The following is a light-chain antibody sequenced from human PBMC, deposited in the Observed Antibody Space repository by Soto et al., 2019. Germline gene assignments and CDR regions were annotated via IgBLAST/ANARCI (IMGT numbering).Light chain of an antibody. CDR3: QQLNSYLPLT. J-gene: IGKJ4*01. Sequence: DIQMTQSPSSLSASVGDRVTITCRASQSISNYLNWYQQKPGKAPKLLIYAASTLQSGVPSRFSGSGSGTDFTLTISSLQPEDFATYYCQQLNSYLPLTFGGGTKVEIK. CDR2: AAS. V-gene: IGKV1-9*01. CDR1: QSISNY.